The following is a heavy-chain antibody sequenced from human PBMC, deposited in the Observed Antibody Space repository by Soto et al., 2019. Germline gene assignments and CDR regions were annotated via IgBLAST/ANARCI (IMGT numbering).Heavy chain of an antibody. V-gene: IGHV4-38-2*02. Sequence: SETLSLTCSVSGYLISSGYYWGRVRQTPGKGLEWLGSIDYSGKTYKNPSLKSRVSASVDLSQNQFSLNLRSVTAADTAVYFCARDLSSGYDSYYFHYSGPGTLLTVYS. D-gene: IGHD3-22*01. CDR3: ARDLSSGYDSYYFHY. CDR2: IDYSGKT. CDR1: GYLISSGYY. J-gene: IGHJ4*02.